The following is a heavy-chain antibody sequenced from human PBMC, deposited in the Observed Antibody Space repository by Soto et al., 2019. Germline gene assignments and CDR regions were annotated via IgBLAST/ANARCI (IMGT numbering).Heavy chain of an antibody. V-gene: IGHV3-7*01. CDR3: ARDEGLAGYWYFDL. CDR2: IKQDGSEK. Sequence: EVQLVESGGGLVQPGGSLRLSCAASGFTFSSYWMSWVRQAPGKGLEWVANIKQDGSEKYYVDSVKGRFTISRDNAKNSLYLRMNSLRAEDTAVYYCARDEGLAGYWYFDLWGRGTLVTVSS. J-gene: IGHJ2*01. CDR1: GFTFSSYW.